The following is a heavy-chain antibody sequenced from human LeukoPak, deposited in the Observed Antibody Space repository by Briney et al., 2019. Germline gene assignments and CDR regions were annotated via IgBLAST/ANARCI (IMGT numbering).Heavy chain of an antibody. D-gene: IGHD1-26*01. CDR1: GDSVSTNSAA. J-gene: IGHJ4*02. CDR3: ARELIVGATPDYFDY. V-gene: IGHV6-1*01. Sequence: SQTLSLTSALSGDSVSTNSAAWNWIRQSPSRGLEWLGRTYYRSKWYNDYAVSVKSRITINPDTSKNQFSLQLNSVTPEDTAVYYCARELIVGATPDYFDYWGQGTLVTVSS. CDR2: TYYRSKWYN.